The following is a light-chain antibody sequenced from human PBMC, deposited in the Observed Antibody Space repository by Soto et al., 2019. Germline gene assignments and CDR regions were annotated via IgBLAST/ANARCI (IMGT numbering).Light chain of an antibody. CDR2: SYN. J-gene: IGLJ2*01. V-gene: IGLV1-44*01. CDR3: EAWDDSLSGVV. CDR1: SSSIGSNT. Sequence: QSVLTQPPSASGTPGQRVTISCSGSSSSIGSNTVNWYQQLPGTAPKLLIYSYNQRPSGVPDRFSGSKSGTSASLAISGLQSEDEADYYCEAWDDSLSGVVFGGGTKLTVL.